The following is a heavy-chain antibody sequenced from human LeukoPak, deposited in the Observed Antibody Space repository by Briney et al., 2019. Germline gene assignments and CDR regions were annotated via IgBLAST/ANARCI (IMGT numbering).Heavy chain of an antibody. D-gene: IGHD2-15*01. CDR2: ISSSSTTI. J-gene: IGHJ6*03. Sequence: GGSLRLSCAGSGFTFSSYSMSWVRQAPGKGLEWVSYISSSSTTIYYADSVKGRFTISRDNAKNSLYLQMNSLRAEDTALYYCARDRCSGGRCYSLSVGYMDVWGKGTTVTVSS. CDR1: GFTFSSYS. V-gene: IGHV3-48*01. CDR3: ARDRCSGGRCYSLSVGYMDV.